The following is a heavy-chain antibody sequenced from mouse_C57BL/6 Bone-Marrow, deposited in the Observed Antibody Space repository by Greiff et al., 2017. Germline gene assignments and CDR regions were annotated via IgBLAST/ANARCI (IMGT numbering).Heavy chain of an antibody. D-gene: IGHD2-1*01. Sequence: QVQLQQPGAELVMPGASVKLSCKASGYTFTSYWMHWVKQRPGQGLEWIGETDPSDSYTNYNQKSKGKSTLTVDTSSSTAYMQLSSLTSEDSAVYCCASGIYYCKGYYAMYYWGQGTSVTVSS. CDR3: ASGIYYCKGYYAMYY. CDR2: TDPSDSYT. J-gene: IGHJ4*01. CDR1: GYTFTSYW. V-gene: IGHV1-69*01.